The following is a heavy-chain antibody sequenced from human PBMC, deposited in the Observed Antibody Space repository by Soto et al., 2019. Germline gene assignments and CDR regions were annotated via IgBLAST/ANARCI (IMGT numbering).Heavy chain of an antibody. J-gene: IGHJ5*02. CDR2: SYYSGST. D-gene: IGHD3-22*01. Sequence: SETLSLTCRVSGRSISSYYWSWIRQPTGKVLEWIGYSYYSGSTNYNPSLKSRVTISVDTSKNQFSLKLSSVTAADTAVYYCARFYYYDSRSNWFDPWGQGTLVTVS. V-gene: IGHV4-59*08. CDR1: GRSISSYY. CDR3: ARFYYYDSRSNWFDP.